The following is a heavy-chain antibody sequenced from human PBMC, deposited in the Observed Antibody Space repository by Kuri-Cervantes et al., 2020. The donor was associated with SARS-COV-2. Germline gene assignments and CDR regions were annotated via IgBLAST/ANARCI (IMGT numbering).Heavy chain of an antibody. J-gene: IGHJ4*02. D-gene: IGHD2/OR15-2a*01. V-gene: IGHV4-59*01. Sequence: GSLRLSCTVSGGSISSYYWSWIRQPPGKGLEWIGYIYYSGSTNYNPSLKSRVTISVDTSKNQFSLKLSSVTAADTAVYYCTTLLLGYWGQGTLVTISS. CDR1: GGSISSYY. CDR3: TTLLLGY. CDR2: IYYSGST.